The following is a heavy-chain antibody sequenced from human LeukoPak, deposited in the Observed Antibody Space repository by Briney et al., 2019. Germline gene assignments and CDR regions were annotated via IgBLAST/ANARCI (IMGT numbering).Heavy chain of an antibody. CDR3: AKGSGYCSSTSCSPSVDY. V-gene: IGHV3-48*03. CDR1: GFTFSSYE. Sequence: GGSLRLSCAASGFTFSSYEMNWVRQAPGKGLEWVSYISSSGSTIYYADSVKGRFTISRDNSKNTLYLQMNSLRAEDTAVYYCAKGSGYCSSTSCSPSVDYWGQGTLVTVSS. CDR2: ISSSGSTI. D-gene: IGHD2-2*01. J-gene: IGHJ4*02.